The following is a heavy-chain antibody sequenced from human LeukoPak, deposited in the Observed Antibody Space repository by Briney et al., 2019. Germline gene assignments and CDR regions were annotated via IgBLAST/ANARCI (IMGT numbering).Heavy chain of an antibody. CDR3: AKSSDYGDYYYYYYMDV. J-gene: IGHJ6*03. Sequence: PGGSLRLSCAASGFTFSGYAMSWVRQAPGKGLEWVSALSGSGVSRYYVDSVKGRFTISRDNSKITLYLQMNSLRAEDTAVYYCAKSSDYGDYYYYYYMDVWGKGTTVTVSS. D-gene: IGHD4-17*01. CDR2: LSGSGVSR. CDR1: GFTFSGYA. V-gene: IGHV3-23*01.